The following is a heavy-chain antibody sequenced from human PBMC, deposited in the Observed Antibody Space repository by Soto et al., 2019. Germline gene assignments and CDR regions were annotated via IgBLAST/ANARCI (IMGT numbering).Heavy chain of an antibody. J-gene: IGHJ4*02. D-gene: IGHD2-15*01. CDR2: ISGSGDST. V-gene: IGHV3-23*01. CDR3: AKVCYQSLTLVEGFDY. CDR1: GFTFSSYA. Sequence: LRLSCAASGFTFSSYAMSWVRQAPGKGLEWVSSISGSGDSTYYADSVKGRFTISRDNSKNTLHLQMSSLRAEDTAVYYCAKVCYQSLTLVEGFDYWGQGTLVTVSS.